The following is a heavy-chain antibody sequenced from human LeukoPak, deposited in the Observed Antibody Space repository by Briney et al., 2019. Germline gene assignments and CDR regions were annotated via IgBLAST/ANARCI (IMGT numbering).Heavy chain of an antibody. CDR2: ISGSGGST. V-gene: IGHV3-23*01. Sequence: GSLRLSCAASGFTFSSYAMSWVRQAPGKGLEWVSAISGSGGSTYYADSVKGRFTISRDNSKNTLYLQMNSLRAEDTAVYYCARLYGGNSRGDYWGQGTLVTVSS. CDR3: ARLYGGNSRGDY. CDR1: GFTFSSYA. J-gene: IGHJ4*02. D-gene: IGHD4-23*01.